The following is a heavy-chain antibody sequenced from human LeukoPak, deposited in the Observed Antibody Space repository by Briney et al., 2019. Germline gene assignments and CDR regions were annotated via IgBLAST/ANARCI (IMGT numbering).Heavy chain of an antibody. Sequence: GRSLRLSCAASGFTFSSYGMHWVRQAPGKGLEWVAVISYDGSNKYYADSVKGRFTISRDNSKNTLYLQMNSLRAEDTAVYYCARVRSSGWYETFDYWGQGTLVTVSS. J-gene: IGHJ4*02. D-gene: IGHD6-19*01. CDR3: ARVRSSGWYETFDY. CDR2: ISYDGSNK. V-gene: IGHV3-30*03. CDR1: GFTFSSYG.